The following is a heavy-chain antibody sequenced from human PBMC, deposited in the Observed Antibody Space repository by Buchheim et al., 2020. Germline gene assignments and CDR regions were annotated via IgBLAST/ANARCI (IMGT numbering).Heavy chain of an antibody. D-gene: IGHD2-8*01. V-gene: IGHV3-30*03. CDR2: ISYDGSNK. Sequence: QVQLVESGGGVVQPGRSLRLSCAASGFTFSSYGMHWVRQAPGKGLEWVAVISYDGSNKYYADSVKGRFTISRDNSKNTLYLQMNSLRAEDTAVYYCSRSLMVYAIADTSFDYWGQGTL. CDR3: SRSLMVYAIADTSFDY. J-gene: IGHJ4*02. CDR1: GFTFSSYG.